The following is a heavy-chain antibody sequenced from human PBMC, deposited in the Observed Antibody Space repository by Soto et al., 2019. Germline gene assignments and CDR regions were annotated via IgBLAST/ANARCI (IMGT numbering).Heavy chain of an antibody. V-gene: IGHV3-30*18. D-gene: IGHD3-3*01. CDR1: GFTFSSYG. J-gene: IGHJ6*02. CDR2: ISYDGSNK. CDR3: AKVPVLEWLLISGMDV. Sequence: GGSLRLSCAASGFTFSSYGMHWVRQAPGKGLEWVAVISYDGSNKYYADSVKGRFTISRDNSKNTLYLQMNSLRAEDTAVYYCAKVPVLEWLLISGMDVWGQGTTVTVSS.